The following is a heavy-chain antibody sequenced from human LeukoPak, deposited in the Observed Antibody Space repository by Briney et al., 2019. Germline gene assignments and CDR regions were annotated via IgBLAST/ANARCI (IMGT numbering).Heavy chain of an antibody. CDR3: AREARFALPVVGSGDY. CDR2: MFYNGAT. D-gene: IGHD6-19*01. J-gene: IGHJ4*02. V-gene: IGHV4-39*07. CDR1: GGSISSSDYY. Sequence: SETLSLTCSVSGGSISSSDYYWGWIRQPPGKGLEWIGTMFYNGATKSNPSLSSRVTMSIDTSKNQFSLKLRSVTAADTAVYYCAREARFALPVVGSGDYWGQGTLVTVPS.